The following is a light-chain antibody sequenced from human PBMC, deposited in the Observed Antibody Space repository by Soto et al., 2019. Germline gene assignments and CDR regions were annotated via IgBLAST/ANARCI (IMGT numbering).Light chain of an antibody. CDR3: SSYTTSSTYV. CDR1: SSDVGSSNG. J-gene: IGLJ1*01. V-gene: IGLV2-18*02. CDR2: DLS. Sequence: QSALTQPPSVSGSPGQSVAISCTGTSSDVGSSNGVSWYQQPPGTAPKLMIYDLSNRPSGVPDRFSGSKSGNTASLTISGLQAEDEADYYCSSYTTSSTYVFGTGTKLTVL.